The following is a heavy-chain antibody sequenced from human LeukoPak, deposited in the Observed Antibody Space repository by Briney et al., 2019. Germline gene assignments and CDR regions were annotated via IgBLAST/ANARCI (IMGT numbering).Heavy chain of an antibody. CDR1: GGSISSGGYY. Sequence: KPSQTLSLTCTVSGGSISSGGYYWSWIRQPPGKGLEWIGYIYHSGSTYYNPSLKSRVTISVDRSKNQFSLKLSSVTAADTAVYYCARDGHPDDAFDIWGQGTMVTVSP. D-gene: IGHD1-14*01. V-gene: IGHV4-30-2*01. CDR3: ARDGHPDDAFDI. CDR2: IYHSGST. J-gene: IGHJ3*02.